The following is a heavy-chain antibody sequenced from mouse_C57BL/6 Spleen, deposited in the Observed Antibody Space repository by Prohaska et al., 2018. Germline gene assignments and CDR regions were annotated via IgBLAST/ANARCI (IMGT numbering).Heavy chain of an antibody. CDR3: ARWDWDVWYFDV. V-gene: IGHV1-78*01. CDR1: GYTFTDHT. J-gene: IGHJ1*03. Sequence: QVQLQQSDAELVKPGASVKISCKVSGYTFTDHTIHWMKQRPEPGLEWIGYIYPRDGSTKDNEKFKGKATLTADKSSSTAYMQLNSLTSEDSAVYFCARWDWDVWYFDVWGTGTTVTVSS. D-gene: IGHD4-1*01. CDR2: IYPRDGST.